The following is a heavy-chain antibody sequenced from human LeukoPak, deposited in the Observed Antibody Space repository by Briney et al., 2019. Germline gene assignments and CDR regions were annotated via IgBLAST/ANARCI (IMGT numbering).Heavy chain of an antibody. CDR1: GFIFSDHY. CDR3: VRGHNSFDL. V-gene: IGHV3-72*01. D-gene: IGHD1-20*01. CDR2: SRIKTDGYIT. J-gene: IGHJ3*01. Sequence: GGSLRLSCAVSGFIFSDHYLDGVRQPPGRGLEWVGRSRIKTDGYITQYAASVTGRFTISRDESKNALYLHMNSLRSEDTAVYFCVRGHNSFDLWGQGTMVTVSS.